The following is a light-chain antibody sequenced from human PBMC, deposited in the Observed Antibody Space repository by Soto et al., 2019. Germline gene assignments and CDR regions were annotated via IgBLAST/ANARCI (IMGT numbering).Light chain of an antibody. J-gene: IGKJ1*01. CDR3: QQYGSSPQT. CDR2: GAS. V-gene: IGKV3-20*01. CDR1: QSVSSNS. Sequence: EIVLTQSPGTLSLSQGERATLSCRASQSVSSNSLAWFQQKPGQAPRLLIYGASSRATGIPDRFSGSGSGTDFTLTISRLEPEDFAVYYCQQYGSSPQTFGQGTKVDIK.